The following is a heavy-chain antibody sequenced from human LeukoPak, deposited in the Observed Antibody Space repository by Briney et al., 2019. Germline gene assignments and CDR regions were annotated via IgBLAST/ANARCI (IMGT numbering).Heavy chain of an antibody. J-gene: IGHJ6*03. CDR2: IYYSGST. CDR1: GGSISSSSYY. Sequence: SETLSLTCTVSGGSISSSSYYWGWVRQPPGKGLEWIGSIYYSGSTYYNPSLKSRVTISVDTSKNQFSLKLSSVTAADTAVYYCARNIAVAGRGDYMDVWGKGTTVTISS. CDR3: ARNIAVAGRGDYMDV. V-gene: IGHV4-39*01. D-gene: IGHD6-19*01.